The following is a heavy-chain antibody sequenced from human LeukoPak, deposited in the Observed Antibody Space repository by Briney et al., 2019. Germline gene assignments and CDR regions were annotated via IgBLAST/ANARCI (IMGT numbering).Heavy chain of an antibody. CDR3: AKDRSGSTAEYFQD. CDR1: GFTFSSYG. J-gene: IGHJ1*01. V-gene: IGHV3-30*02. Sequence: GGSLRLSCAASGFTFSSYGMHWVRQAPGKGLEWVAFIRYDGSNKYYADSVKGRFTISRDNSKNTLYLQMNSLRAEDTAVYYCAKDRSGSTAEYFQDWGQGTLVTVSS. CDR2: IRYDGSNK. D-gene: IGHD3-10*01.